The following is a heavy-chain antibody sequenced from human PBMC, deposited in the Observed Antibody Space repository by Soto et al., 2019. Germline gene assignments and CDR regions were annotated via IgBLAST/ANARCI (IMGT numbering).Heavy chain of an antibody. J-gene: IGHJ6*04. CDR2: IKQDGSEE. CDR3: AREIAAIV. CDR1: GFTFSSYW. D-gene: IGHD6-6*01. Sequence: EVQLVESGGGLVQPGGSLRLSCAASGFTFSSYWMSWFRQAPGKGLEWVANIKQDGSEENYVDSVKGRFTISRDNAKNALYLQMNSLRVEDPAVYYCAREIAAIVWGKGTTVTVSS. V-gene: IGHV3-7*01.